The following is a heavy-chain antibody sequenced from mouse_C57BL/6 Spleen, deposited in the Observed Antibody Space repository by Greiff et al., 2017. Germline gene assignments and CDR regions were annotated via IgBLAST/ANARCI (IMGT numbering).Heavy chain of an antibody. J-gene: IGHJ2*01. V-gene: IGHV1-64*01. CDR3: ARYPTGVPYYFDY. CDR2: IHPNSGST. Sequence: QVHVKQPGAELVKPGASVKLSCKASGYTFTSYWMHWVKQRPGQGLEWIGMIHPNSGSTNYNEKFKSKATLTVDKSSSTAYMQLSSLTSEDSAVYYCARYPTGVPYYFDYWGQGTTLTVSS. CDR1: GYTFTSYW.